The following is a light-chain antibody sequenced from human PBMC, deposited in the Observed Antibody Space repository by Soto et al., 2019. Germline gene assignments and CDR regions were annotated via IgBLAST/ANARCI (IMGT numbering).Light chain of an antibody. Sequence: DIQMTQSPSTLSASVGDRVTITCRASQSISSWLAWYQQKPGKAPKLLIYKASSLESGVPSRFSGSGSGTEFPLTISSLQPDDFANYYCQQYNNYLWTFGQGTKVEIK. V-gene: IGKV1-5*03. CDR3: QQYNNYLWT. J-gene: IGKJ1*01. CDR1: QSISSW. CDR2: KAS.